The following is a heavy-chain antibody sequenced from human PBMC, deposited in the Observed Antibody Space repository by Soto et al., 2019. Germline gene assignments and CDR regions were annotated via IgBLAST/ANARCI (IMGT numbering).Heavy chain of an antibody. Sequence: WGSLRLSCAASGFTFNTYWMSWVRQAPGKGLEWVANIKEDGSGKYYVDSVKGRFTISRDNAKNLLYLQMNSLGAGDTAMYYCARFTRRSSGDYWGQGTLVTVSS. CDR1: GFTFNTYW. CDR2: IKEDGSGK. CDR3: ARFTRRSSGDY. D-gene: IGHD6-25*01. J-gene: IGHJ4*02. V-gene: IGHV3-7*01.